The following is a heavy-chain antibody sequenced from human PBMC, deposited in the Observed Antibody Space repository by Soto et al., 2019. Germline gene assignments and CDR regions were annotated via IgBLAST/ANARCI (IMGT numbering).Heavy chain of an antibody. D-gene: IGHD2-2*01. CDR3: AREAPYCTSATCPMFYDLDV. CDR1: GGTFGSYA. CDR2: IIPILNSP. V-gene: IGHV1-69*13. Sequence: SVKVSCKASGGTFGSYAITWVRRAPGQGLEWLGGIIPILNSPAYAQKLQAIVSITADEITNTAYMELNSLRFEDTAVYYCAREAPYCTSATCPMFYDLDVWGQGTTVTVSS. J-gene: IGHJ6*02.